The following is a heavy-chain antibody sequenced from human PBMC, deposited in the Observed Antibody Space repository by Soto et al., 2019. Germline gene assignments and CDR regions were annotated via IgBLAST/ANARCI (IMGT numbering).Heavy chain of an antibody. CDR2: ISAYNGNT. CDR3: ARDQRYCSGGSCYSVSPFDY. J-gene: IGHJ4*02. D-gene: IGHD2-15*01. V-gene: IGHV1-18*01. CDR1: GYTFTSYG. Sequence: ASVKVSCKASGYTFTSYGISWVRQAPGQGLEWMGWISAYNGNTNYAQKLQGRVTITRDTSASTAYMELSSLRSEDTAVYYCARDQRYCSGGSCYSVSPFDYWGQGTLVTVSS.